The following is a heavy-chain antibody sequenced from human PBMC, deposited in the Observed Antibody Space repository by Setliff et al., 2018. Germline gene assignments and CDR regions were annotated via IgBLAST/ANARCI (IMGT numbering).Heavy chain of an antibody. D-gene: IGHD2-8*02. Sequence: GGSLRLSCVVSGFSFTNAWMNWVRQAPGKGLEWVGRFKSKSSGGTTDYGAPVKGRFTITADDSKNTLYLQMNSLRAEDTAVYFCAKSPVAYCSGAVCYPFDYWGQGTLVTVSS. J-gene: IGHJ4*02. CDR1: GFSFTNAW. CDR3: AKSPVAYCSGAVCYPFDY. V-gene: IGHV3-15*07. CDR2: FKSKSSGGTT.